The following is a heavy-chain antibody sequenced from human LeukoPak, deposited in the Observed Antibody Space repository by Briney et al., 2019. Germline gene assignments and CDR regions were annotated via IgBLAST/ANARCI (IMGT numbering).Heavy chain of an antibody. CDR3: ARGRGSSRCYFDY. CDR2: INHSGST. D-gene: IGHD6-6*01. Sequence: PSETLSLTCAVYGGSFSGYYWSWIRQPPGKGLEWIGEINHSGSTNYNPSLKSRVTISVDTSKNQFSLKLSSVTAADTAVYYCARGRGSSRCYFDYWGQGTLVTVSS. J-gene: IGHJ4*02. CDR1: GGSFSGYY. V-gene: IGHV4-34*01.